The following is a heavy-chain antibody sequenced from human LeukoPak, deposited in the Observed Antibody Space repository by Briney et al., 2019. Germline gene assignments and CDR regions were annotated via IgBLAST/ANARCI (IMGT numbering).Heavy chain of an antibody. CDR3: ARDLPTSRFYYYYMDV. Sequence: SETLSLTCTVSGGSISSSSYYWGWIRQPPGKGLEWIGSIYYSGSTYYNPSLKSRVTISVDTSKNQFSLKLSSVTAADTAVYYCARDLPTSRFYYYYMDVWGKGTTVTVSS. CDR1: GGSISSSSYY. CDR2: IYYSGST. J-gene: IGHJ6*03. V-gene: IGHV4-39*07.